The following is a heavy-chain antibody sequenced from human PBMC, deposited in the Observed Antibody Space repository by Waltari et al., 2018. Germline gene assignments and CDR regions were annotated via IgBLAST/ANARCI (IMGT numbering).Heavy chain of an antibody. Sequence: QVQLVQSGAAVKKPGASVKVSCKVSGYTLTDLSMHWVRQAPGKGREWMGGLDPEDGETIYAQKFQGRVTMTEDTSTDTAYMELSSLRSEDTAVDYCETWGIYYGSGSYHWGQGTLVTVSS. D-gene: IGHD3-10*01. V-gene: IGHV1-24*01. CDR3: ETWGIYYGSGSYH. CDR1: GYTLTDLS. CDR2: LDPEDGET. J-gene: IGHJ4*02.